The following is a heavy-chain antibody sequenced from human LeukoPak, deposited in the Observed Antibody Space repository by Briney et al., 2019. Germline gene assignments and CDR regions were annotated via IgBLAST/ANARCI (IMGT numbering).Heavy chain of an antibody. CDR2: IYYSGST. J-gene: IGHJ4*02. V-gene: IGHV4-31*03. CDR1: GGSISSGGYY. D-gene: IGHD2-8*01. CDR3: ARVGTNSSYYFDY. Sequence: TLSLTCTVSGGSISSGGYYWSWIRQHPGKGLEWIGYIYYSGSTYYNPSLKSRVTISVDTSKNQFSLKLSSVTAADTAVYYCARVGTNSSYYFDYWGQGTLVTVSS.